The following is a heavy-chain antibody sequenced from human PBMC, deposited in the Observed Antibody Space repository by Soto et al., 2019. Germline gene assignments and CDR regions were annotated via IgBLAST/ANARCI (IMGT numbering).Heavy chain of an antibody. V-gene: IGHV1-2*04. J-gene: IGHJ6*02. CDR3: ARGDSTDCSNGVCSFFYNHDMDV. CDR2: INPKSGGT. CDR1: GYSFTDYH. Sequence: VASVKVSCKASGYSFTDYHIHWVRQAPGQGLEWLGRINPKSGGTSTAQKFQGWVTMTTDTSISTASMELTRLTSDDTAIYYCARGDSTDCSNGVCSFFYNHDMDVWGQGTTVTVPS. D-gene: IGHD2-8*01.